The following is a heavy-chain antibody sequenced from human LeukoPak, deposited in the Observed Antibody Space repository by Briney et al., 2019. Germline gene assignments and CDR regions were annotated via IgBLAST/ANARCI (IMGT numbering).Heavy chain of an antibody. CDR3: ARARYGMVRGVIIRRYMDV. J-gene: IGHJ6*03. Sequence: ASVKVSCKASGYTFTGYYMHWVRQAPGQGPEWMGVISPSGGSTTYAQKFQGRVTLTRDMSTSTDYLELSSLRSEDTAVYYCARARYGMVRGVIIRRYMDVWGKGTTVTISS. D-gene: IGHD3-10*01. CDR1: GYTFTGYY. CDR2: ISPSGGST. V-gene: IGHV1-46*01.